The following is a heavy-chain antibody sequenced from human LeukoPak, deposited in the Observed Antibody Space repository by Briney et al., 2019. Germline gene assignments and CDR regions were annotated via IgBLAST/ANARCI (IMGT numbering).Heavy chain of an antibody. Sequence: ASVKVSCKASGYTFTSYDINWLRQATGQGLEWMGWMNPNSGNTGYAQKFQGRVTITRNTSISTAYMELSSLRSEDTAVYYCARVSNYDFWSGGSNWFDPWGQGTLVTVSS. CDR1: GYTFTSYD. V-gene: IGHV1-8*03. CDR3: ARVSNYDFWSGGSNWFDP. J-gene: IGHJ5*02. CDR2: MNPNSGNT. D-gene: IGHD3-3*01.